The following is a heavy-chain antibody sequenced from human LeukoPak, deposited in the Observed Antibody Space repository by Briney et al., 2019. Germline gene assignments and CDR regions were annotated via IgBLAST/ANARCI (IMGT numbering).Heavy chain of an antibody. Sequence: SETLSLTCTVSGGSVSSGSYYWSWIRQPPGKGLDWIGYIYYSGSTNYNPSLKSRVTISVDTSKNQFSLKLSSVTAADTAVYYCARGGSYYYDSSGYYSWGQGTLVTVSS. J-gene: IGHJ4*02. CDR1: GGSVSSGSYY. CDR2: IYYSGST. V-gene: IGHV4-61*01. D-gene: IGHD3-22*01. CDR3: ARGGSYYYDSSGYYS.